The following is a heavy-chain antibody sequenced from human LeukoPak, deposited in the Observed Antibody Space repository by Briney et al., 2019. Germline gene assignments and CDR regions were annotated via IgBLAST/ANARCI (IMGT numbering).Heavy chain of an antibody. Sequence: SVKVSCKASGGTFSSYAISWVRQAPGQGLEWMGRIIPILGIANYAQKFQGRVTITADKSTSTAYMELSSLRSEDTAVYYCARDGYNRGAFDIWGQGTTVTVSS. D-gene: IGHD5-24*01. V-gene: IGHV1-69*04. CDR3: ARDGYNRGAFDI. J-gene: IGHJ3*02. CDR2: IIPILGIA. CDR1: GGTFSSYA.